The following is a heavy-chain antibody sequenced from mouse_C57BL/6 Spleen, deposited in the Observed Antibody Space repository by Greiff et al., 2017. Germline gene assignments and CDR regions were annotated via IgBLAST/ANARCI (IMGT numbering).Heavy chain of an antibody. J-gene: IGHJ2*01. CDR1: GYTFTSYW. CDR2: IDPSDSYT. CDR3: AREGLAHDY. Sequence: QVQLQQPGAELVRPGTSVKLSCKASGYTFTSYWMHWVKQRPGQGLEWIGVIDPSDSYTNYNQKFNGKATLTVDTSSSTAYMQLSSLTSEDSAVYCCAREGLAHDYWGQGTTLTVSS. V-gene: IGHV1-59*01.